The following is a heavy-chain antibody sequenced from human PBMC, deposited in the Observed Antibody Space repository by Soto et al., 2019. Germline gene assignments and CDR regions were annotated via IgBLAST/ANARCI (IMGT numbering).Heavy chain of an antibody. D-gene: IGHD3-22*01. V-gene: IGHV4-59*11. CDR3: ARAPNYYDSSGYGGKAFDI. J-gene: IGHJ3*02. Sequence: SETLSLTCTVSGGSISSHYWSWIRQPPGKGLEWIGYIYYSGSTNYNPSLKSRVTISVDTSKNQFSLKLSSVTAADTAVYYCARAPNYYDSSGYGGKAFDIWGQGTMVTVSS. CDR1: GGSISSHY. CDR2: IYYSGST.